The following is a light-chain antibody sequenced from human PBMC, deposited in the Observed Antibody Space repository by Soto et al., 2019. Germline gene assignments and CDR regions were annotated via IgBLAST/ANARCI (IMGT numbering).Light chain of an antibody. CDR1: QTVSRH. Sequence: EIVMTQSPGTLSVSPGERATLSCRASQTVSRHLAWYQQKPGQAPRLLICGASTRATGIPDRFSGSGPGTDFTLTISSLQSEDFAVYYCQQYNTWPLITFGPGTRLENK. V-gene: IGKV3-15*01. CDR2: GAS. CDR3: QQYNTWPLIT. J-gene: IGKJ5*01.